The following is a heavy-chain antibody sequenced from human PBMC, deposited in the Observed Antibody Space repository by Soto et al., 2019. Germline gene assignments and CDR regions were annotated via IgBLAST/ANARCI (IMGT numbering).Heavy chain of an antibody. V-gene: IGHV4-34*01. CDR1: GGSFSGYY. D-gene: IGHD3-3*01. Sequence: SETLSLTCAVYGGSFSGYYWSWIRQPPGKGLEWIGEINHSGSTNYNPSLKSRVTISVDTSKNQFSLRLSSVTAADTAIYYCATRITVFGLLIPPFDPWGQGTQVTVSS. CDR2: INHSGST. CDR3: ATRITVFGLLIPPFDP. J-gene: IGHJ5*02.